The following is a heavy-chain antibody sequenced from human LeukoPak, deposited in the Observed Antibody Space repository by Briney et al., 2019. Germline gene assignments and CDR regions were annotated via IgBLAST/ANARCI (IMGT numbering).Heavy chain of an antibody. V-gene: IGHV3-11*05. J-gene: IGHJ6*02. CDR3: ARGHYGLDV. CDR1: GXTFSSYW. CDR2: ITPSGTYT. Sequence: GGSLRLSCAAFGXTFSSYWMHWVRQAPGQGQEWVSYITPSGTYTNYADSVEGRFSVSRDNAKNSLYLQMNSLRAEDTAVYYCARGHYGLDVWGRGATVTVSS.